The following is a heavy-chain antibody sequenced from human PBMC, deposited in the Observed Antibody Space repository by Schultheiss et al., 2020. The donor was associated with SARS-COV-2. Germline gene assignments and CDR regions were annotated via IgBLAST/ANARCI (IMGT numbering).Heavy chain of an antibody. CDR2: IYYSGST. V-gene: IGHV4-39*01. CDR3: ARGNDYYMDV. Sequence: SETLSLTCTVSGGSISSSSYYWGWIRQPPGKGLEWIGSIYYSGSTYYNPSLKSRVTISVDTSKNQFSLKLSSVTAADTAVYYCARGNDYYMDVWGKGTTVTVSS. J-gene: IGHJ6*03. D-gene: IGHD4-23*01. CDR1: GGSISSSSYY.